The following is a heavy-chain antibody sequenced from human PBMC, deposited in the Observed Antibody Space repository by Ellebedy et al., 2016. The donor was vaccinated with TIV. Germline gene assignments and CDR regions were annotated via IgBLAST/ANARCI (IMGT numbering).Heavy chain of an antibody. J-gene: IGHJ3*02. CDR1: GYPFTLYY. V-gene: IGHV1-24*01. CDR2: FDPEDGET. Sequence: ASVKVSCKASGYPFTLYYMHWVRQAPGKGLEWMGGFDPEDGETIYAQKFQGRVTMTEDTSTDTAYMELSSLRSEDTAVYYCARDSPHLLSFGGQHDIWGQGTIVTVSS. CDR3: ARDSPHLLSFGGQHDI. D-gene: IGHD3-10*01.